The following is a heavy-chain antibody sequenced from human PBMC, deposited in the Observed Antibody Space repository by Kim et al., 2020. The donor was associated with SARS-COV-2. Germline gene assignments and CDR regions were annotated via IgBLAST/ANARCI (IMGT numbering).Heavy chain of an antibody. D-gene: IGHD3-3*01. J-gene: IGHJ4*02. CDR1: GFTFSSYA. V-gene: IGHV3-30-3*01. CDR2: ISYDGSNK. CDR3: ARGRGLSGFLEWVPIDY. Sequence: GGSLRLSCAASGFTFSSYAMHWVRQAPGKGLEWVAVISYDGSNKYYADSVKGRFTISRDNSKNTLYLQMNSLRAEDTAVYYCARGRGLSGFLEWVPIDYWGQGTLVTVSS.